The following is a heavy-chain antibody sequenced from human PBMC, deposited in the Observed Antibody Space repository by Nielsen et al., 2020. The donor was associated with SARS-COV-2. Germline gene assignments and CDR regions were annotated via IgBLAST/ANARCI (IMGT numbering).Heavy chain of an antibody. CDR3: ATSRGSYYYDSSGYWAFDY. D-gene: IGHD3-22*01. V-gene: IGHV1-3*01. J-gene: IGHJ4*02. CDR2: INAGNGNT. Sequence: WVRQAPGQGLEWMGWINAGNGNTKYSQKFQGRVTITRDTSASTAYMELSSLRSEDTAVYYCATSRGSYYYDSSGYWAFDYWGQGTLVTVSS.